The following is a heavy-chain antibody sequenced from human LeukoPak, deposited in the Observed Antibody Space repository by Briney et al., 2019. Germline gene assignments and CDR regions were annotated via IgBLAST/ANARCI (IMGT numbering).Heavy chain of an antibody. V-gene: IGHV3-23*01. J-gene: IGHJ4*02. CDR3: ARESGYYDSSGYEGY. CDR2: ISGSGGST. Sequence: PGGSLRLSCAASGFTFSSYAMSWVRQAPGKGLEWVSAISGSGGSTYYADSVKGRFTISRDNSKNTLYLQMNSLRAEDTAVYYCARESGYYDSSGYEGYWGQGTLVTVSS. D-gene: IGHD3-22*01. CDR1: GFTFSSYA.